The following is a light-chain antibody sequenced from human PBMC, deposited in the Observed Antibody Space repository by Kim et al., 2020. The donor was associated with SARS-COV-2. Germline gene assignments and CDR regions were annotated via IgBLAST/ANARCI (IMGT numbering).Light chain of an antibody. J-gene: IGLJ3*02. CDR2: DVN. CDR3: NSYTTSTTWV. V-gene: IGLV2-14*03. CDR1: NRDIGTYNY. Sequence: GQSITMSCTGTNRDIGTYNYISWYQQYPGQATKLMIYDVNKRPSGVSDRFSGSKSGYTASLTISGLQAEDEATYYCNSYTTSTTWVFGGGTKVTVL.